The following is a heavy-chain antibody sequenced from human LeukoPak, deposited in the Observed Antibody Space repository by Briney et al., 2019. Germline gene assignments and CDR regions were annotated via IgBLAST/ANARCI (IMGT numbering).Heavy chain of an antibody. CDR2: IIPIFGTA. CDR3: ARRGSTSWPFDY. Sequence: SVKVSCKASGGTFSSYAISWVRQAPGQGLEWMGGIIPIFGTANYAQKFQGRVTITADKSTSTAYMELSSLRSEGTAVYYCARRGSTSWPFDYWGQGTLVTVSS. D-gene: IGHD2-2*01. CDR1: GGTFSSYA. J-gene: IGHJ4*02. V-gene: IGHV1-69*06.